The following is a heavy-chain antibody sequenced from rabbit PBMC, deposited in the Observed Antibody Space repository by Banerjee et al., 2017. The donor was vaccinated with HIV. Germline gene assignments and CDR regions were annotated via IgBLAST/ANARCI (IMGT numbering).Heavy chain of an antibody. V-gene: IGHV1S45*01. D-gene: IGHD4-1*01. CDR1: GFSFSDSFY. J-gene: IGHJ3*01. Sequence: QEQLVESGGGLVQPEGSLTLTCTASGFSFSDSFYMSWVRQAPGKGLEWIACIDVGRSGDTWYASWAKGRFSISKASSTTVTLQMTSLTAADTATYFCARDLAGVIGWNFGLWGQGTLVTVS. CDR2: IDVGRSGDT. CDR3: ARDLAGVIGWNFGL.